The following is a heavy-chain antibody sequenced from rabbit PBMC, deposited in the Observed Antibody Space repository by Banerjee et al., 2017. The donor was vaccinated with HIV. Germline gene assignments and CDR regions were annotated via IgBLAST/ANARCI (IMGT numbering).Heavy chain of an antibody. Sequence: QEQLVESGGGLVKPGASLTLTCTASGFSFSSGHDMCWVRQAPGKGLEWIACIYGGSSGSTYYASWAKGRFTISKTSSTTVTLQLTSLTVADTATYFCARRATYNGYGYAALNLWGQGTLVTVS. V-gene: IGHV1S45*01. J-gene: IGHJ4*01. D-gene: IGHD6-1*01. CDR2: IYGGSSGST. CDR3: ARRATYNGYGYAALNL. CDR1: GFSFSSGHD.